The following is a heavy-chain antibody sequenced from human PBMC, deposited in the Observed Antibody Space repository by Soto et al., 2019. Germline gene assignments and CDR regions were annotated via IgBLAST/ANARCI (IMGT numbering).Heavy chain of an antibody. J-gene: IGHJ4*02. CDR2: LYPGDCDT. CDR3: ARSPFDGVGAAAPGPFDY. Sequence: GPPLKISCTGSSYCFTSYWIGWVRQLAGKGREWVGILYPGDCDTRYSGSHHGHVTISGSESIGTAYLQWGSLQASDTATSYCARSPFDGVGAAAPGPFDYWGQGTRVTGTS. CDR1: SYCFTSYW. V-gene: IGHV5-51*01. D-gene: IGHD6-25*01.